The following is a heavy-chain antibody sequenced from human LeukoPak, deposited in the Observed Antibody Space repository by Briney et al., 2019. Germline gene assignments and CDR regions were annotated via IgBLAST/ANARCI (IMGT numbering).Heavy chain of an antibody. CDR3: AKNRVTRGSDY. J-gene: IGHJ4*02. Sequence: GGSLRLSCAASGFTFSSYGMHWVRQAPGKGLEWVAVIWYDGSNKYYADSVKGRFIISRDNSKNTLYLQMNSLRAEDTAIYYCAKNRVTRGSDYWGQGTLVTVSS. CDR1: GFTFSSYG. D-gene: IGHD3-10*01. V-gene: IGHV3-33*06. CDR2: IWYDGSNK.